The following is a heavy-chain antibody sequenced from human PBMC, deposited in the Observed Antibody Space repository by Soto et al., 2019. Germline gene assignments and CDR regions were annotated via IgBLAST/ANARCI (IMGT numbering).Heavy chain of an antibody. CDR3: VRDSHGDS. CDR1: GFIFSNYW. J-gene: IGHJ4*02. CDR2: IDHDGPT. Sequence: EVQLVESGGGLVQPGGSLRLSCAGSGFIFSNYWMHWVRQAPGKGLEWVSRIDHDGPTDYADSVRGRFTISRDNAENTLYLQMHSLRPEDTAVYYCVRDSHGDSWGQGTLVTVSS. V-gene: IGHV3-74*01.